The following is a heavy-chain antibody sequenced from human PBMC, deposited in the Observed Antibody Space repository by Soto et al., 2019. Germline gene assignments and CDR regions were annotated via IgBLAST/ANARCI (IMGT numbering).Heavy chain of an antibody. J-gene: IGHJ5*02. Sequence: QVKLVESGGGVVQPGRSLRLSCTTSGFTFRSYGMHWVRQAPGKGLEWVAVIRSDGSNRDYVGSVKGRFTISRDNSRRMVYLQMDNLRLEDTAVYYCAKPRSSVEWPPFDPWGQGTLVTVSP. V-gene: IGHV3-30*18. CDR2: IRSDGSNR. D-gene: IGHD3-3*01. CDR1: GFTFRSYG. CDR3: AKPRSSVEWPPFDP.